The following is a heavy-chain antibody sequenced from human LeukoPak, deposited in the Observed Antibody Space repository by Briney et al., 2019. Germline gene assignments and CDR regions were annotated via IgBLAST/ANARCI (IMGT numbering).Heavy chain of an antibody. Sequence: PSETLSLTCTVSGGSISSSSYYWGWIRQPPGKGLEWIGSIYYSGSTYYNPSLKSRVTISVDTSKNQFSLKLSSVTAADTAVYYCARDARSNYADYWGQGTLVTVSS. D-gene: IGHD3-10*01. CDR1: GGSISSSSYY. CDR2: IYYSGST. J-gene: IGHJ4*02. CDR3: ARDARSNYADY. V-gene: IGHV4-39*07.